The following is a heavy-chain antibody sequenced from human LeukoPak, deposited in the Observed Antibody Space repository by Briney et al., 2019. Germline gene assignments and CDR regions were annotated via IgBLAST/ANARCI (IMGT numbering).Heavy chain of an antibody. CDR2: ISGSGDST. V-gene: IGHV3-23*01. J-gene: IGHJ4*02. Sequence: PGGSLSLSCAASGFTFDTYAMSWVRQAPGKGLEWVSSISGSGDSTFYSDSVKGRFTISRDNSKNTLYLQMDSLRAEDTAIYYCANFLLGYCTGGSCYFARIWRERTLVTVSS. CDR3: ANFLLGYCTGGSCYFARI. D-gene: IGHD2-15*01. CDR1: GFTFDTYA.